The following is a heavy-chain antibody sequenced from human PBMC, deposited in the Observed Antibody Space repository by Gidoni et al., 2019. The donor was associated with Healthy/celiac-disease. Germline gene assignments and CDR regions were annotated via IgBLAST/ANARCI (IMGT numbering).Heavy chain of an antibody. CDR2: LYPGDSDI. J-gene: IGHJ6*02. D-gene: IGHD4-17*01. V-gene: IGHV5-51*01. CDR1: GYSFTSYW. CDR3: ARPSYGGRYYYYGMDV. Sequence: EVQLVQSRSQVTKPGASLKLSCKGSGYSFTSYWIGWVRKMPGKGLEWMGILYPGDSDIRYSPSFKGQVTISADKSISTAYLQWSSLKASDTAMYYCARPSYGGRYYYYGMDVWGQGTTVTVSS.